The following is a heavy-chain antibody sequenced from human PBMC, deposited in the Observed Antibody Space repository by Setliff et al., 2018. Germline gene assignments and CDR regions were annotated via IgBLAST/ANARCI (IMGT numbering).Heavy chain of an antibody. CDR3: ARRQY. D-gene: IGHD4-4*01. Sequence: GGSLRLSCEGSGFIFSNYFMSWFRQAPGKGLEWLSYVTTTGGFTKEADSVRGRFTLSRDNAKNSLYLQMNGLGVEDTAVYYCARRQYWGQGTLVTVSS. V-gene: IGHV3-11*06. CDR1: GFIFSNYF. CDR2: VTTTGGFT. J-gene: IGHJ4*02.